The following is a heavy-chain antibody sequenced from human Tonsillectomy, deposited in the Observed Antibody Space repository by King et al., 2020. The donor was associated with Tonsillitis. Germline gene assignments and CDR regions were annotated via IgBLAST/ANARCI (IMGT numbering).Heavy chain of an antibody. Sequence: LQLQESGPGLVKPAETLSLKCAVSGFSIRNGFYWGWIRQAPGKGLEWIGSIYHSGTIYYDPSLKSRVTISVDTSKNQFSLRLSSVTAADTAVYYCARLQDMVRVLGPLTDWGQGTLVTVSS. CDR3: ARLQDMVRVLGPLTD. CDR2: IYHSGTI. CDR1: GFSIRNGFY. V-gene: IGHV4-38-2*01. D-gene: IGHD3-10*01. J-gene: IGHJ4*02.